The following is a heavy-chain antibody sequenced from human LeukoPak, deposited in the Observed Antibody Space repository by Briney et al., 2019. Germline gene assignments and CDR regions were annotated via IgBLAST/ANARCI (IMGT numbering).Heavy chain of an antibody. V-gene: IGHV1-69*01. CDR1: GFTFSSYA. CDR3: ASRTYYDILTGLFTTYYYYGMDV. J-gene: IGHJ6*02. D-gene: IGHD3-9*01. CDR2: IIPIFGTA. Sequence: GGSLRLSCAASGFTFSSYAISWVRQAPGQGLEWMGGIIPIFGTANYAQKFQGRVTITADESTSTAYMELSSLRSEDTAVYYCASRTYYDILTGLFTTYYYYGMDVWGQGTTVTVSS.